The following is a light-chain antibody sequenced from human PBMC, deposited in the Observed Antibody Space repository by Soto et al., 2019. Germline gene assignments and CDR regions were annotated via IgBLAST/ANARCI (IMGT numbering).Light chain of an antibody. V-gene: IGKV3D-20*02. CDR2: GAS. CDR3: QQRYNWPPT. CDR1: QSVSSSY. Sequence: EIVLTQSPCTLSLSPGERATLSCRASQSVSSSYLAWDQQKPGQAPRLLSYGASSRATGIPARFSGSGSGTDFTLTISSLEPEDFAVYYCQQRYNWPPTFGQGTRLEIK. J-gene: IGKJ5*01.